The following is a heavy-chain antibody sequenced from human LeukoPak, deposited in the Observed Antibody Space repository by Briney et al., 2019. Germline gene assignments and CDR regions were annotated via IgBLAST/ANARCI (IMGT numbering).Heavy chain of an antibody. Sequence: PGGSLRVSCAASGFAFRSYAMSWVRQAPGKGLEWVSGISGSGVSTYYADSVKGRFTISRDNSKNTLYLQMNSLRAEDTAVYYCAKEFVGYYAMVVWGQGTTVTVSS. V-gene: IGHV3-23*01. J-gene: IGHJ6*02. CDR3: AKEFVGYYAMVV. CDR1: GFAFRSYA. D-gene: IGHD2-15*01. CDR2: ISGSGVST.